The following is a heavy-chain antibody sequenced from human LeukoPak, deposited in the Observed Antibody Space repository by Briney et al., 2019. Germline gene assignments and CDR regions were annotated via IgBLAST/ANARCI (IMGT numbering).Heavy chain of an antibody. CDR2: ISYSGST. J-gene: IGHJ4*02. Sequence: PSETLSLTCTVSGGPIRSYHWNWIRQPPGMGLEWIGYISYSGSTNHNPSLKSRVTISVDTSKNQFSLKLSSVTAADTAVYYCAGTEMATKVYYFDYWGQGTLVTVSS. CDR3: AGTEMATKVYYFDY. CDR1: GGPIRSYH. D-gene: IGHD5-24*01. V-gene: IGHV4-59*12.